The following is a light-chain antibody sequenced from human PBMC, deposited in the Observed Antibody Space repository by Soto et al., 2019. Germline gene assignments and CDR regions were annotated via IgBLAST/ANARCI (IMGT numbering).Light chain of an antibody. Sequence: QSALTQPASVSGSPGQSITISCTGTSSDVGSYNLVSWYQQHPGKAPKLMIYEVSKRPSGVSNRFSGSKSGNTASLTISGLQARDEADYYCCSYAGSSFYVFGTGTKLTVL. CDR3: CSYAGSSFYV. J-gene: IGLJ1*01. V-gene: IGLV2-23*02. CDR2: EVS. CDR1: SSDVGSYNL.